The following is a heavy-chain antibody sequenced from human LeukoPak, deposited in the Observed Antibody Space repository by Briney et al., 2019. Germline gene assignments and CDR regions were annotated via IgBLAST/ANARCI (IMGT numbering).Heavy chain of an antibody. CDR3: ARQGTFAFDI. J-gene: IGHJ3*02. CDR1: GFTFSSYS. CDR2: ISSSSSYI. Sequence: MTGGSLRLSCAASGFTFSSYSMNWVRQAPGKGLEWVSSISSSSSYIYYADSVKGRFTISRDNAKNSLYLQMNSLRAEDTAVYYCARQGTFAFDIWGQGTMITVSS. D-gene: IGHD1-1*01. V-gene: IGHV3-21*01.